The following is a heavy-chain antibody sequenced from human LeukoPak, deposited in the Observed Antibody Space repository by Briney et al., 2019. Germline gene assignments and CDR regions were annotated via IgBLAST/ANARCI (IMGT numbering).Heavy chain of an antibody. J-gene: IGHJ5*02. CDR2: ITGSSTYI. CDR3: ARDLTVTSTCWFDL. Sequence: PGGSLRLSCAVSGFTFSSYTRNWVRQAPGKGLEWISSITGSSTYIYYADSVKGRFTISRDNAKNSLYLQMDNLGAKDTAVYYCARDLTVTSTCWFDLWGQGTLVTVSS. D-gene: IGHD4-11*01. V-gene: IGHV3-21*01. CDR1: GFTFSSYT.